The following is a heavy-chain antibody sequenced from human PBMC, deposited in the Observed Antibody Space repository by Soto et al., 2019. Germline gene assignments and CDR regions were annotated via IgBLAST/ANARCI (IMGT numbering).Heavy chain of an antibody. J-gene: IGHJ4*02. CDR2: INPSGGST. CDR1: GYTFTSYY. Sequence: ASVKVSCKASGYTFTSYYMHWVRQAPGQGLEWMGIINPSGGSTSYAQKFQGRVTMTRDTSTSTVYMELSSLRSEDTAVYYCARASGYSSGPKNKPDYWGQGTLVTVSS. CDR3: ARASGYSSGPKNKPDY. V-gene: IGHV1-46*03. D-gene: IGHD6-19*01.